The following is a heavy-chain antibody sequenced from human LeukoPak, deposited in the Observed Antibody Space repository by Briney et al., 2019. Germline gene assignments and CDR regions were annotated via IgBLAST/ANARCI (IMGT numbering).Heavy chain of an antibody. Sequence: PGGSLRLSCAAPGFTFSSYAMSWVRQAPGKGLEWVSYISSGSSTIYYADSVKGRFTISRDNAKNSLYLQMNSLRAEDTAVYYCARVRSVPDYWGQGTLVTVSS. D-gene: IGHD3-10*01. CDR2: ISSGSSTI. CDR3: ARVRSVPDY. V-gene: IGHV3-48*01. J-gene: IGHJ4*02. CDR1: GFTFSSYA.